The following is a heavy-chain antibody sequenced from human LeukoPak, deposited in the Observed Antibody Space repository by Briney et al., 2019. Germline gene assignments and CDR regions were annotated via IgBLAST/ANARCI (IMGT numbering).Heavy chain of an antibody. D-gene: IGHD3-22*01. Sequence: GGSLRLSCAASGFTFSRLAMTWVRQAPGKGLEWVSTISASGPYYADAVRGRFTISRDNSRNTLSLRMDSLRAEDTAVYYCAKDHESDGYPCLDHWGLGTLVTVSS. J-gene: IGHJ4*02. CDR3: AKDHESDGYPCLDH. CDR2: ISASGP. CDR1: GFTFSRLA. V-gene: IGHV3-23*01.